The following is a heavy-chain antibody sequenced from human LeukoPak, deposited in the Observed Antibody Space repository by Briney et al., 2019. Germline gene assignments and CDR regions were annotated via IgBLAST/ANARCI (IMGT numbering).Heavy chain of an antibody. CDR1: GFTFDDYG. J-gene: IGHJ4*02. V-gene: IGHV3-20*04. CDR3: ARGWTGDPAPCFFDY. D-gene: IGHD3/OR15-3a*01. CDR2: INWNGGST. Sequence: GESLRLSCAASGFTFDDYGMSWVRQGPGKGLEWVSSINWNGGSTSYADSVKGRFTVSRDSAKNSLYLQMNSLRVEDTALYYCARGWTGDPAPCFFDYWGQGTLVTVSS.